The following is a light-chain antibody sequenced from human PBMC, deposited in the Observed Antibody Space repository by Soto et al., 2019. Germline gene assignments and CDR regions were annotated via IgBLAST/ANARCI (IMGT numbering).Light chain of an antibody. V-gene: IGKV1-5*01. Sequence: DIRMSQSLRTVSASIGDRVTXSCRASQSISKWLAWYQQKPGKAPKLLIYDVSTLQRGVPSTFSGSGSGTEFTLTISSLQPDDFATYYCQHYNGLPVTFVQGTKVDI. J-gene: IGKJ1*01. CDR2: DVS. CDR1: QSISKW. CDR3: QHYNGLPVT.